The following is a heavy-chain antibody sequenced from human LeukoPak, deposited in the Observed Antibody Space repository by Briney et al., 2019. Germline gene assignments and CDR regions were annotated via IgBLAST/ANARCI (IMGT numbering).Heavy chain of an antibody. CDR3: TASMSRGVTAARN. CDR2: IKAKIDGGPT. D-gene: IGHD2-21*02. V-gene: IGHV3-15*01. CDR1: GTTVSDVV. J-gene: IGHJ4*02. Sequence: GGSLRLSCTASGTTVSDVVMSWVRQAPGKGLEWIGRIKAKIDGGPTAYAASVNGRFYITRDDSQNMVFLQMNSLESEDAGVYYCTASMSRGVTAARNWGQGTLVTVSS.